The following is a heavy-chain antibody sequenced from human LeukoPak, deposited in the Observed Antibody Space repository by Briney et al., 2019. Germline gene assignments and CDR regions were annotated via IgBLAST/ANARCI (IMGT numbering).Heavy chain of an antibody. D-gene: IGHD3-22*01. CDR1: GFTFSSYA. J-gene: IGHJ3*02. CDR2: ISYDGSNK. Sequence: GGSLRLSCAASGFTFSSYAMHWVRQAPGKGLEWVAVISYDGSNKYYADSVKGRFTISRDNSKNALYLQMNSLRAEDTAVYYCARVDYYDSSGYYYVGVSDAFDIWGQGTMVTVSS. V-gene: IGHV3-30-3*01. CDR3: ARVDYYDSSGYYYVGVSDAFDI.